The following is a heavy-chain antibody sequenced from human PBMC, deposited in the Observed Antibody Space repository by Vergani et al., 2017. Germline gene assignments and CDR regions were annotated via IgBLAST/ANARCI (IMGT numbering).Heavy chain of an antibody. J-gene: IGHJ1*01. CDR1: GESFSSFY. V-gene: IGHV4-34*02. CDR3: ARDNLGYCSGGRCYAVEYFQH. CDR2: INYVGRT. Sequence: QVQLQQWGAGVVKPSGTLSLTCAVFGESFSSFYWSWIRQPPGKGLEWIGSINYVGRTYYIPSLQSRATVFVDTSKNQFSLNLTSVTAADTAVYYCARDNLGYCSGGRCYAVEYFQHWGQGTLVTVSS. D-gene: IGHD2-15*01.